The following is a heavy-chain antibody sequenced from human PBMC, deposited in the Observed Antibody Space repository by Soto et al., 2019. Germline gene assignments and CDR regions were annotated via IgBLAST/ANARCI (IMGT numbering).Heavy chain of an antibody. CDR3: AKDLEMTPVPRFFFELGTAFDY. CDR1: GLTFSSYA. V-gene: IGHV3-23*01. D-gene: IGHD3-3*01. J-gene: IGHJ4*02. Sequence: GGSLRLSCAASGLTFSSYAMSWVRQAPGKGLEWVSAISGSGGSTYYADSVKGRFTISRDHSKNTLYLQMNSLRAEDKAVYYCAKDLEMTPVPRFFFELGTAFDYWGQGTLGIV. CDR2: ISGSGGST.